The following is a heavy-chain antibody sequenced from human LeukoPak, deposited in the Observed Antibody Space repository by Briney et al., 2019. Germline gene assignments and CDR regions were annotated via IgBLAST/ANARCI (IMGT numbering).Heavy chain of an antibody. J-gene: IGHJ5*02. CDR1: GFTFVSSA. CDR2: ISGGGGTT. CDR3: ARYTSSRCFDP. D-gene: IGHD6-6*01. V-gene: IGHV3-23*01. Sequence: GSLRLSCAASGFTFVSSAMNWVRQAPGKGLEWVSSISGGGGTTNYADSVRGRFTISRDNSKNTLYLQMNSLRAEDTALYYCARYTSSRCFDPWGQGTLVTVSS.